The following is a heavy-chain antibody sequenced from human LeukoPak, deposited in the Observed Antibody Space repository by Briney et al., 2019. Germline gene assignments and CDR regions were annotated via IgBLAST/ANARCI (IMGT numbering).Heavy chain of an antibody. J-gene: IGHJ6*03. Sequence: ASVKVSCKASGYTFTSYGISWVRQAPGQGLEWMGWISAYNGNTNYAQKLQGRVTMTTDTSTSTAYMELRSLRSGDTAVYYCARGHYYDSLYFMDVWGEGTTVTVSS. CDR3: ARGHYYDSLYFMDV. V-gene: IGHV1-18*01. D-gene: IGHD3-22*01. CDR1: GYTFTSYG. CDR2: ISAYNGNT.